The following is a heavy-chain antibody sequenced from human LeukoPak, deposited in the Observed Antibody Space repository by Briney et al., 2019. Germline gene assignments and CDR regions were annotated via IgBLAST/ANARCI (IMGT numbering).Heavy chain of an antibody. CDR2: IRYDGSNK. CDR3: AKVNYDSSGYPPLGY. CDR1: GFTFSSYE. V-gene: IGHV3-30*02. Sequence: GGSLRLSCAASGFTFSSYEMNWVRQAPGKGLEWVAFIRYDGSNKYYADSVKGRFTISRDNPKNTLYLQMNSLRAEDTAVYYCAKVNYDSSGYPPLGYWGQGTLVTVSS. D-gene: IGHD3-22*01. J-gene: IGHJ4*02.